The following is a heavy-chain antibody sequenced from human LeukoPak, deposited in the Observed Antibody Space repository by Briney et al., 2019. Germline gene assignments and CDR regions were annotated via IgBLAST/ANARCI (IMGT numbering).Heavy chain of an antibody. D-gene: IGHD3-3*01. CDR1: GGSISSYY. CDR2: IYYSGST. J-gene: IGHJ6*02. CDR3: ANNRYYGFPYMDV. V-gene: IGHV4-59*01. Sequence: SETLSLTCTVSGGSISSYYWSWIRQPPGKGLEWIGYIYYSGSTNCNPSLKSRVTISVDTSKNQFSLKLSSVTAADTAVYYCANNRYYGFPYMDVWGQGTTVTVSS.